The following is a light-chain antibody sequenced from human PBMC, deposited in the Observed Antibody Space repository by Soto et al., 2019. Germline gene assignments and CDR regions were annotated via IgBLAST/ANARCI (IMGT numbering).Light chain of an antibody. CDR1: SSDVGDYNY. CDR2: EVS. V-gene: IGLV2-14*01. J-gene: IGLJ1*01. CDR3: ASYTSITTLYV. Sequence: QSVLTQPASVSGSPGQSITISCTGTSSDVGDYNYVSWYQQFTGKAPKVMIFEVSHRASGVSNRFSGSKSGITASLTISGLQAEDEADYYCASYTSITTLYVFGTGTKVTVL.